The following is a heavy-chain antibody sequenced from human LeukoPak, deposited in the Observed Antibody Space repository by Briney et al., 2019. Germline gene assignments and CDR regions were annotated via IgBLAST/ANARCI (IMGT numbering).Heavy chain of an antibody. CDR3: ARDSPVILAGGFDP. CDR1: GFTFSSYW. V-gene: IGHV3-7*01. CDR2: IKQDGSEK. J-gene: IGHJ5*02. D-gene: IGHD2/OR15-2a*01. Sequence: AGVSLRLSCAASGFTFSSYWRSWVRQAPGKGLEWVANIKQDGSEKYYVDSVKGRFTISRDNAKNSLYLQMNSLRAEDTAVYYCARDSPVILAGGFDPWGQGTLVTVSS.